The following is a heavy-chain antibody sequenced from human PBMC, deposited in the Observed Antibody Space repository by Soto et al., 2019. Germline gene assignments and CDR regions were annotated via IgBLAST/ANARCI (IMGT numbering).Heavy chain of an antibody. CDR1: GGSVSSGSYY. CDR2: IYYSGST. J-gene: IGHJ4*02. V-gene: IGHV4-61*01. D-gene: IGHD4-17*01. Sequence: SSETLSLTCTVSGGSVSSGSYYWSWIRQPPGKGLEWIGYIYYSGSTNYNPSLKSRVTISVDTSKNQFSLKLSSVTAADTAVYYCASRGTGDFLFDYWGQGTLVTVSS. CDR3: ASRGTGDFLFDY.